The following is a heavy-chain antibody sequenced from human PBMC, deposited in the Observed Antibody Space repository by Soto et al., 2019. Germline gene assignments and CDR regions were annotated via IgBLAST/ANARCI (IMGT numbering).Heavy chain of an antibody. V-gene: IGHV4-4*02. Sequence: SETLSLTCAVSGGSISSSNWWSWVRQPPGKGLEWIGEIYHSGSTNYNPSLKSRVTISVDKSKNQFSLKLSSVTAADTAVYDCARDHQLGGAEFDYYYYGMDVWGQGTTVNISS. J-gene: IGHJ6*02. D-gene: IGHD7-27*01. CDR2: IYHSGST. CDR1: GGSISSSNW. CDR3: ARDHQLGGAEFDYYYYGMDV.